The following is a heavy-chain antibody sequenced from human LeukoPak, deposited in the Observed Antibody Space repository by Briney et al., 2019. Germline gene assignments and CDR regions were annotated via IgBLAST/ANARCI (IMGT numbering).Heavy chain of an antibody. CDR1: GFTFSDYY. CDR2: ISSSGSTI. Sequence: GGSLRLSCAASGFTFSDYYMSWIRQAPGKGLEWVSYISSSGSTIYYADSVKGRFTISRDNAKNSLYLQMNSLRAEDTAVYYCARGYCTNGVCYGRLYFDYWGQGTLVTVSS. CDR3: ARGYCTNGVCYGRLYFDY. D-gene: IGHD2-8*01. J-gene: IGHJ4*02. V-gene: IGHV3-11*04.